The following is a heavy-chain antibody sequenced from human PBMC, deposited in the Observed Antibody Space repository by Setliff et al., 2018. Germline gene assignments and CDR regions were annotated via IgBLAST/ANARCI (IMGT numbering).Heavy chain of an antibody. CDR3: ARGSISCYYACNYNYMDV. Sequence: GASEKVSCKASGYTITNFALNWVRQAPGQGPEWMGWINTNSGNPTYAQGFTGRFDFSLDTSVSTAYLQISSLKAEDTAIYYCARGSISCYYACNYNYMDVWGKGTTVTVSS. CDR2: INTNSGNP. D-gene: IGHD2-2*01. J-gene: IGHJ6*03. CDR1: GYTITNFA. V-gene: IGHV7-4-1*02.